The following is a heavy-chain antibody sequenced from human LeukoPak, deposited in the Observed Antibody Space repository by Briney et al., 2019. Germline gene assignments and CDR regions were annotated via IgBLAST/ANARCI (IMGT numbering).Heavy chain of an antibody. D-gene: IGHD3-16*01. J-gene: IGHJ4*02. CDR1: GFTFNSYN. CDR3: ARHKDRAFYG. CDR2: IWYDGSNK. V-gene: IGHV3-33*01. Sequence: GRSLSLSCAAAGFTFNSYNIHLLRQVPGKGLEWVAVIWYDGSNKYYAGSVKGRFTISRDISKNTLYLQMNSLRAEDTAVYYRARHKDRAFYGWGQLTLVTVSS.